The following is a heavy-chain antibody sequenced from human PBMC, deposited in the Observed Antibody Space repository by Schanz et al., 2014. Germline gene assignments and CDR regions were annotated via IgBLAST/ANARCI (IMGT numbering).Heavy chain of an antibody. V-gene: IGHV3-11*04. CDR1: GFPFSDYF. D-gene: IGHD1-1*01. CDR3: ARDRRNADLDY. Sequence: QVQLVDSGGGLVKPGGSLRLSCTASGFPFSDYFMAWIRQPPGRGLEWVSYIGNGGVTIYYADSVKGRFTISRDNSNKTVDLQMNSLRAEDTALYYCARDRRNADLDYWGQGTLVTVSS. CDR2: IGNGGVTI. J-gene: IGHJ4*02.